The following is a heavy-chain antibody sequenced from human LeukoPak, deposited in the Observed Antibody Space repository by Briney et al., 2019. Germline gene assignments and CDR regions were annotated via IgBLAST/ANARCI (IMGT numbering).Heavy chain of an antibody. CDR3: ARLDSYGSFDY. J-gene: IGHJ4*02. Sequence: GASMKVSCKASGYTFSGYYMHWVRQAPGQGLEWMGWINPNSGGTSYAQKFQGRVTLTRDTSISTAYMELSRLRSDDTAVYYCARLDSYGSFDYWGQGTLVTVSS. CDR1: GYTFSGYY. D-gene: IGHD5-18*01. CDR2: INPNSGGT. V-gene: IGHV1-2*02.